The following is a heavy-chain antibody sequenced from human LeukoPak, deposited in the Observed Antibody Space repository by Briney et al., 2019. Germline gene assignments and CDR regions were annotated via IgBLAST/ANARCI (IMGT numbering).Heavy chain of an antibody. CDR3: ARGRFLEWLGNDY. CDR2: MNPNSGNT. V-gene: IGHV1-8*02. Sequence: ASVKLSCKASGYTFTSSDINWVRQATGQGLEWRGWMNPNSGNTGYAQKFQGRVTITRNTSISTAYMELSSLRSEDTAVYYCARGRFLEWLGNDYWGQGTLVTVS. CDR1: GYTFTSSD. J-gene: IGHJ4*02. D-gene: IGHD3-3*01.